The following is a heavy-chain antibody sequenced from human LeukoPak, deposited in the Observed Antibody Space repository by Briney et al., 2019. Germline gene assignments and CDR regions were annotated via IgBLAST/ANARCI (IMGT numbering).Heavy chain of an antibody. D-gene: IGHD2-15*01. J-gene: IGHJ4*02. CDR3: ARNDSSVYDY. CDR2: ISAYNGYA. Sequence: ASVKVSCKASGYTFTSYGISWVRQAPGQGLEWMGWISAYNGYAKYAQNVQGRVTMTTDTSTSTAYMDLRSLRSDDTAVYYCARNDSSVYDYWGQGTLVTVSS. CDR1: GYTFTSYG. V-gene: IGHV1-18*01.